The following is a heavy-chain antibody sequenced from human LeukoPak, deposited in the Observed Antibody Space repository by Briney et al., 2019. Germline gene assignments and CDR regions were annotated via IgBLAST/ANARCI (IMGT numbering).Heavy chain of an antibody. CDR2: INQDGSKK. CDR1: GFTLTIYW. CDR3: ARVDYTGNGNLY. Sequence: GGSLRFSCAASGFTLTIYWTTWVRQAPGKGLEWVANINQDGSKKYYLDSVKGRFTISRDIAENSLYLQMNSLRVEDTAIYYCARVDYTGNGNLYWGQGTLVTVSS. D-gene: IGHD4-23*01. V-gene: IGHV3-7*01. J-gene: IGHJ4*02.